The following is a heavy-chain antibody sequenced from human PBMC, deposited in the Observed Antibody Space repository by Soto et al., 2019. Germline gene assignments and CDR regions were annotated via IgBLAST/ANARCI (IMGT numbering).Heavy chain of an antibody. J-gene: IGHJ5*02. CDR1: GYTCTVYY. D-gene: IGHD2-15*01. CDR2: INPNSGDT. CDR3: ARGIVVRGQGWFDP. Sequence: GASVKVSCKASGYTCTVYYIHWVLQSAGQGLDWMGWINPNSGDTNLAQKFQGRVTMTRDTSISTTYMELSRLASDDTAAYFCARGIVVRGQGWFDPWGQGTLVTVSS. V-gene: IGHV1-2*02.